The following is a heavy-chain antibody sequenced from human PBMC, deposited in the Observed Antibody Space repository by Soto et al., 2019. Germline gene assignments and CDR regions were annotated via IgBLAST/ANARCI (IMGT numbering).Heavy chain of an antibody. CDR1: GGSISSSSYY. J-gene: IGHJ6*03. V-gene: IGHV4-39*01. CDR2: IYYSGST. CDR3: ARLPPRYYYYMDV. Sequence: PSETLSLTCTVSGGSISSSSYYWGWIRQPPGKGLEWIGSIYYSGSTYYNPSLKSRVTISVDTSKNQFSLKLSSVTAADTAVYYWARLPPRYYYYMDVWGKGTKVTV.